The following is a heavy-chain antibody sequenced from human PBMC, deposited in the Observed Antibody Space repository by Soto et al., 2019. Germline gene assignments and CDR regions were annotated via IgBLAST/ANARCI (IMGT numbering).Heavy chain of an antibody. D-gene: IGHD3-9*01. V-gene: IGHV5-10-1*01. CDR2: IDPSDSYT. CDR1: GYSFTSYW. Sequence: GESLKISCKGSGYSFTSYWISWVRQMPGKGLEWMGRIDPSDSYTNYSPSFQGHVTISADKSISTAYLQWSSLKASDTAMYYCARHTGVNYDILTGYYSDYYYYYGMDVWGQGTTVTVSS. J-gene: IGHJ6*02. CDR3: ARHTGVNYDILTGYYSDYYYYYGMDV.